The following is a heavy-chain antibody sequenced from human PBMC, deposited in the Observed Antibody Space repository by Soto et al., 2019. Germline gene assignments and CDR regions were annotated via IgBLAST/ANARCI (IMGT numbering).Heavy chain of an antibody. D-gene: IGHD4-17*01. CDR1: GFPFNNYA. V-gene: IGHV3-23*01. Sequence: AGGSLRLSCAGSGFPFNNYAINWVRQGPGKGLEWVAASTGPGGSTYNEDSVKGRFTVSRDNSKKTLYLQLYGLRAEDTVVYYWGKDHCDYQVYYNYNGMDIWGQGTTVTVSS. J-gene: IGHJ6*02. CDR3: GKDHCDYQVYYNYNGMDI. CDR2: STGPGGST.